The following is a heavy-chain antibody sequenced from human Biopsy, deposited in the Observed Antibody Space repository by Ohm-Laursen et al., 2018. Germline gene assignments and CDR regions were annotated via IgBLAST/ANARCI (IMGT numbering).Heavy chain of an antibody. CDR1: GYTFAGYY. J-gene: IGHJ6*02. CDR3: ARVPAYPSIDGYYGLDL. V-gene: IGHV1-2*02. D-gene: IGHD3-9*01. CDR2: INPNSGNA. Sequence: ASVKVSCKASGYTFAGYYLHWVRQAPGHGLEWTGWINPNSGNANYAQSFQGRLTVTRDTSISTAYMELTSLTFDDTAIYYCARVPAYPSIDGYYGLDLWGQGTTVIVSS.